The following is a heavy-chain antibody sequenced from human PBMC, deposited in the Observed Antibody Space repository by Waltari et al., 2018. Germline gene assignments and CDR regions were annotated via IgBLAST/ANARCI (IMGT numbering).Heavy chain of an antibody. D-gene: IGHD1-26*01. Sequence: EVQLVESGGGLVEPGGSLRLSCAASGFTFSSYWISWVRQAPGKGLEWVANIKQDGSEKYYVDSVKGRFTISRDNAKNSLYLQMNSLRAEDTAVYYCARDNSGSYFGDYYYGMDVWGQGTTVTVSS. CDR1: GFTFSSYW. V-gene: IGHV3-7*01. CDR3: ARDNSGSYFGDYYYGMDV. CDR2: IKQDGSEK. J-gene: IGHJ6*02.